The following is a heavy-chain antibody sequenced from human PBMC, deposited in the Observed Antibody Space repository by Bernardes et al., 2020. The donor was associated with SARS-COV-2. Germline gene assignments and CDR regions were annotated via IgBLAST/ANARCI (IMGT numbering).Heavy chain of an antibody. V-gene: IGHV3-64*02. CDR3: ARAPITMVRGIELNY. D-gene: IGHD3-10*01. Sequence: VGSLLLSCVGSGFTFHTYALYWVRQAPGPGLEYVSAISYNGGSAYYADSVKGRFTISRDNSQNTLFLQMRSLRVEDMAVYYCARAPITMVRGIELNYWGQGTLVTVSS. CDR2: ISYNGGSA. J-gene: IGHJ4*02. CDR1: GFTFHTYA.